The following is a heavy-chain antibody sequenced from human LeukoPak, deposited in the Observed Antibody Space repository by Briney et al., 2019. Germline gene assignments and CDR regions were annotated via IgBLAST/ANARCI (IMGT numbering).Heavy chain of an antibody. CDR3: ARDERYDSSGYPFDY. CDR2: TNPNSGGT. D-gene: IGHD3-22*01. CDR1: GGTFSSYA. V-gene: IGHV1-2*02. Sequence: WASVKVSCKASGGTFSSYAISWVRQAPGQGLEWMGWTNPNSGGTNYAQKFQGRVTITRDTSISTAYMELSRLRSDDTAVYYCARDERYDSSGYPFDYWGQGTLVTVSS. J-gene: IGHJ4*02.